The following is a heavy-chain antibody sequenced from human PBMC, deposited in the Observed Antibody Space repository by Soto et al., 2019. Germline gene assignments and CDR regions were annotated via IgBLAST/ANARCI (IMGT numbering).Heavy chain of an antibody. CDR3: ARERWEFQLFYAGRDV. V-gene: IGHV3-74*01. CDR2: TNEDGSTI. J-gene: IGHJ6*02. CDR1: GFTFSSFW. Sequence: EVHLVESGGGLVQPGGSLRLSCAASGFTFSSFWMHWVRQAPGKGLEWVSRTNEDGSTIHYADSVKGRFTISRDNAKNTWYLEMNSLRAEDTAVYYCARERWEFQLFYAGRDVWGQGTTVTVSS. D-gene: IGHD1-26*01.